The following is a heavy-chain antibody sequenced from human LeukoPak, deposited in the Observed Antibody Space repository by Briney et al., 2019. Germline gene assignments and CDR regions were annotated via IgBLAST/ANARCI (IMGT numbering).Heavy chain of an antibody. J-gene: IGHJ4*02. CDR2: IYYSGST. D-gene: IGHD5-18*01. Sequence: SETLSLTCTVAGGSISSSSYYWGWIRQPPGKGLEWIGSIYYSGSTYYNPSLKSRVTISVDTSKNQYSLKPSSVTAADTAVYYCALAGQVGSYGDYWGQGTLVTVSS. V-gene: IGHV4-39*07. CDR3: ALAGQVGSYGDY. CDR1: GGSISSSSYY.